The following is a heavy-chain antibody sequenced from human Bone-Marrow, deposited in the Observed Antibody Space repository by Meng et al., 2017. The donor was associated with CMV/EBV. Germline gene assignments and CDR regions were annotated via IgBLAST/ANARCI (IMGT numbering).Heavy chain of an antibody. Sequence: GGSLRLSCAASGFTFSSYGMHWVRQAPGKGLEWVAFIRYDGSNKYYADSVKGRFTISRDNSKNTLYLQMNILRAEDTAVYYCAKPIAARGRYGMDVWGQGTTVTVSS. CDR1: GFTFSSYG. V-gene: IGHV3-30*02. J-gene: IGHJ6*02. CDR2: IRYDGSNK. CDR3: AKPIAARGRYGMDV. D-gene: IGHD6-6*01.